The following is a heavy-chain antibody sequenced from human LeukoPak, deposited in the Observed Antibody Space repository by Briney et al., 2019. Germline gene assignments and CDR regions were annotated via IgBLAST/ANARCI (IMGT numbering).Heavy chain of an antibody. CDR2: IFGSGGSA. D-gene: IGHD6-19*01. CDR3: GKTTTGYSSGQYPAWPVDY. V-gene: IGHV3-23*01. J-gene: IGHJ4*02. Sequence: GGSLRLSCAASGFTFSSYSMNWVRQAPGKGLEWVAGIFGSGGSAHYADSVKGRFTISRDNSKNTVYLQINSLGAEDTAVYYCGKTTTGYSSGQYPAWPVDYWGQGTLVTVSS. CDR1: GFTFSSYS.